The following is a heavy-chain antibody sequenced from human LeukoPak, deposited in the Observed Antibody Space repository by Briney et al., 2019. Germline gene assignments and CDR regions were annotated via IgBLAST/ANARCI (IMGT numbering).Heavy chain of an antibody. V-gene: IGHV4-59*01. CDR1: GGSISSDY. J-gene: IGHJ6*02. CDR3: ARVGYYYYDVDV. Sequence: PSETLSLTCTVSGGSISSDYWSWIRQPPGKGLECIGYIYYSGSTNYNPSLKSRVTISVDTSENQFSLKLSSVTAADTAVYYCARVGYYYYDVDVWGQGTTVTVSS. CDR2: IYYSGST.